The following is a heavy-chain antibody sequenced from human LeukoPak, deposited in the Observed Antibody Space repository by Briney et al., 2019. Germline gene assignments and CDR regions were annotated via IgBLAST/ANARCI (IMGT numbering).Heavy chain of an antibody. Sequence: SETLSLTCTVSGGSIRNFYWTWIRQRAGKGLEWIGHVVSTGSTSYNPSLKSRVTMSVDTSKNHVSLKLSSVTAADTAIYYCARAFCGGDCYSGFDSWGQGTLVTVSS. CDR1: GGSIRNFY. CDR3: ARAFCGGDCYSGFDS. J-gene: IGHJ4*02. V-gene: IGHV4-4*07. CDR2: VVSTGST. D-gene: IGHD2-21*02.